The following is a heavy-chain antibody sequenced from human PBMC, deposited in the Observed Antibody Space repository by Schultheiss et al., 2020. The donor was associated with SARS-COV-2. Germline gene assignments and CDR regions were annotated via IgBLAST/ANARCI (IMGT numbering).Heavy chain of an antibody. CDR2: IIPIFGTA. V-gene: IGHV1-69*06. Sequence: SVKVSCKASGGTFSSYAISWVRQAPGQGLEWMGGIIPIFGTANYAQKFQGRVTITADKSTSTAYMELSSLRSDDTAVYYCASGYNWNDIDYYYYYGMDVWGQGTTVTVSS. J-gene: IGHJ6*02. CDR1: GGTFSSYA. D-gene: IGHD1-1*01. CDR3: ASGYNWNDIDYYYYYGMDV.